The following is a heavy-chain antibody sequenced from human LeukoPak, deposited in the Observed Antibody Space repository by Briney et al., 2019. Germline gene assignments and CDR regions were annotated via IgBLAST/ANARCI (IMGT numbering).Heavy chain of an antibody. CDR2: ISGSGGST. D-gene: IGHD5-18*01. CDR1: GFTFSSYA. J-gene: IGHJ4*02. Sequence: PGGSLRLSCAASGFTFSSYAMSWVRQAPGKGLEWVSAISGSGGSTYYADSVKGRFTISRDNSKNTLYLQMNSLRAEDTAVYYCATGGYSYPWPPFDYWGQGTLVTVSS. V-gene: IGHV3-23*01. CDR3: ATGGYSYPWPPFDY.